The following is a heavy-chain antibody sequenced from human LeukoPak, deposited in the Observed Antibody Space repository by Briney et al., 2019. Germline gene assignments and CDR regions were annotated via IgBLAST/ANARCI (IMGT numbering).Heavy chain of an antibody. D-gene: IGHD3-22*01. Sequence: GGSLRLSCAASGFTFSSYWMTWVRQAPGKGLEWVANIDQGGSEKQYVDAVKGRFTISRDNAKNSLYLQMNSLRAEDTAVYYCARGVANYYDSSGYQNWGQGTLVTVSS. CDR1: GFTFSSYW. CDR3: ARGVANYYDSSGYQN. J-gene: IGHJ4*01. CDR2: IDQGGSEK. V-gene: IGHV3-7*03.